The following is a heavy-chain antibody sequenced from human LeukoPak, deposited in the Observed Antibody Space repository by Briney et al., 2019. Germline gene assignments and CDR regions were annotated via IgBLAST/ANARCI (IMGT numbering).Heavy chain of an antibody. D-gene: IGHD2-21*02. J-gene: IGHJ4*02. V-gene: IGHV3-15*01. CDR3: STSLRGSDCCLDY. CDR1: GFTFSEAW. CDR2: IKSKTDGGTT. Sequence: GGSLRPSCAASGFTFSEAWVSWVRQAPGMGLEWVGRIKSKTDGGTTDYAAPVKGRFTISRDDSSGTLYLLMNSLKIEDTAVYYCSTSLRGSDCCLDYWGQGTLVAVSS.